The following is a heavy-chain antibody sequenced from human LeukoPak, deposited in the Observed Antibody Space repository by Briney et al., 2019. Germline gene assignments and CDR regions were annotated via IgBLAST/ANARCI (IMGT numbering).Heavy chain of an antibody. CDR3: ARSLVHSSSWFDY. D-gene: IGHD6-13*01. Sequence: SETLSLTCAAYGGSFSGYYWSWIRQPPGKGLEWIGEINHSGSTNYNPSLKSRVTISVDTSKNQFSLKLSSVTAADTAVYYCARSLVHSSSWFDYWGQGTLVTVSS. V-gene: IGHV4-34*01. CDR1: GGSFSGYY. CDR2: INHSGST. J-gene: IGHJ4*02.